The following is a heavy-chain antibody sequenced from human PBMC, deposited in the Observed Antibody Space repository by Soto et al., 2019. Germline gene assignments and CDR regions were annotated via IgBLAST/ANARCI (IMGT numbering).Heavy chain of an antibody. CDR3: ARGYYDSSGYYP. Sequence: SETLSLTCTVSGGSISSDYWSWIRQPPGKGLEWIGHMYYSGSTKYNPSLKSRVTISIDTSRNHFSLKLTSVTAADTALYYCARGYYDSSGYYPWGQGTLVTVSS. D-gene: IGHD3-22*01. CDR2: MYYSGST. J-gene: IGHJ5*02. CDR1: GGSISSDY. V-gene: IGHV4-59*01.